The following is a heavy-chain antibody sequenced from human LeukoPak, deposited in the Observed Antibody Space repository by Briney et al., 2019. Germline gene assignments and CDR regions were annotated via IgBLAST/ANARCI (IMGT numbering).Heavy chain of an antibody. CDR1: GFTFSSYA. CDR2: ISGSGGST. V-gene: IGHV3-23*01. CDR3: AKDGDYYGSGSYYRVRGYFDY. D-gene: IGHD3-10*01. Sequence: GGSLRLSCAASGFTFSSYAMSWVRQAPGKGLEWVSAISGSGGSTYYADSVKGRFTISRDNSKNTLYLQMNSLRAEDTAVYYCAKDGDYYGSGSYYRVRGYFDYWGQGTLVTVSS. J-gene: IGHJ4*02.